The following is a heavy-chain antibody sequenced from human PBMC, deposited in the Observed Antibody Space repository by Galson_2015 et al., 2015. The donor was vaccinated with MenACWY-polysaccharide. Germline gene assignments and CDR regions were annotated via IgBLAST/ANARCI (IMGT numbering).Heavy chain of an antibody. CDR2: SDGSST. CDR3: ARGYSAYD. V-gene: IGHV3-74*01. D-gene: IGHD5-12*01. J-gene: IGHJ4*02. Sequence: SDGSSTNYADSVKGRFTISRDNAKNTLYLQMNSLRAEGTALYYCARGYSAYDWGQGTLVTVSA.